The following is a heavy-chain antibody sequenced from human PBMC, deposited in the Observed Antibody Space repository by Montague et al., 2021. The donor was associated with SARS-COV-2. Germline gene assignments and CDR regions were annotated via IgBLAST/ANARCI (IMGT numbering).Heavy chain of an antibody. CDR1: GFTLSSYA. Sequence: SLRLSCAASGFTLSSYAMSWVRQAPGKGLEWVSVIYSGGSSTYYADSVKGRFTISRDHSKNTLYLQMNSLRAEDTAVYYCAKVSYFGSGTYYFDYWGQGTLVTVSS. D-gene: IGHD3-10*01. V-gene: IGHV3-23*03. CDR3: AKVSYFGSGTYYFDY. CDR2: IYSGGSST. J-gene: IGHJ4*02.